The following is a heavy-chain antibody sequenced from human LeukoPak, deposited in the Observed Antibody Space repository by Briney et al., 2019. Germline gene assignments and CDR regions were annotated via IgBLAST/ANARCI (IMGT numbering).Heavy chain of an antibody. V-gene: IGHV4-39*07. Sequence: GSLRLSCAASGLTISSYEMSWVRQAAGKGLEWIGSISYNGHTFYNPSLKSRVTVSRDTSRNQFSLNLSSVTAADTAVYYCTRDRGDYVTDYWGQGTLVTVTS. CDR3: TRDRGDYVTDY. D-gene: IGHD4-17*01. CDR2: ISYNGHT. J-gene: IGHJ4*02. CDR1: GLTISSYE.